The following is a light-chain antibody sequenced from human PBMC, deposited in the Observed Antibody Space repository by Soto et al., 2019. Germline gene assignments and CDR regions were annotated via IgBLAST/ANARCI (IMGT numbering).Light chain of an antibody. J-gene: IGKJ4*01. CDR3: RQYGRSLGFA. CDR1: QSVSSNF. Sequence: EIVLTQSPGTLSLSPGERGTLSCRASQSVSSNFLAWYQEKPGRAPRLLIYGASSRASGIPDRFSGSGSGTDFTLTISRLEPEDFAVYYCRQYGRSLGFAVGGRTKVDIK. V-gene: IGKV3-20*01. CDR2: GAS.